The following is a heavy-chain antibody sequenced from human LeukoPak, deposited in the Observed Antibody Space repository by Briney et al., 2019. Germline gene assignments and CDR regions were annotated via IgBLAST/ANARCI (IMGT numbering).Heavy chain of an antibody. CDR1: GFTFSDYS. CDR2: ISGSGGST. CDR3: AKHDYGDYEGSFDY. V-gene: IGHV3-23*01. J-gene: IGHJ4*02. D-gene: IGHD4-17*01. Sequence: PGGSLRLSCTASGFTFSDYSVNWVRQAPGKGLEWVSAISGSGGSTYYADSVKGRFTISRDNSKNTLYLQMNSLRAEDTAVYYCAKHDYGDYEGSFDYWGQGTLVTVSS.